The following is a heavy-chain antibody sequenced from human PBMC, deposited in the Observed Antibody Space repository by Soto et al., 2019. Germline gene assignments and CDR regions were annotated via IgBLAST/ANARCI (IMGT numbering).Heavy chain of an antibody. CDR2: ISPSTSHI. D-gene: IGHD2-15*01. CDR1: GFTFSSCT. Sequence: EVHLVESGGGLVKPGGSLRLSCAVSGFTFSSCTMNWVRQAPGKGLEWVSSISPSTSHIYYADSVKGRFTISRDNAKNSLFSQMTSLRAEGTAVYYCSGCSGGACHQNYGMDVWGQGTTVTVSS. V-gene: IGHV3-21*01. J-gene: IGHJ6*02. CDR3: SGCSGGACHQNYGMDV.